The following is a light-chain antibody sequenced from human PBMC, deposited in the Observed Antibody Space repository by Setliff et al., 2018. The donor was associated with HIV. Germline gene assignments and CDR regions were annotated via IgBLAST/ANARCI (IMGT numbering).Light chain of an antibody. Sequence: VTISCSGSSSNIGANSIFWYQQLPGTAPKLLIYNTNQRPSGVPDRFSGSKSGTSASLVISGLRSEDEADYYCAAWDDSLTTFYVFGTGTKVTVL. CDR1: SSNIGANS. V-gene: IGLV1-47*02. J-gene: IGLJ1*01. CDR2: NTN. CDR3: AAWDDSLTTFYV.